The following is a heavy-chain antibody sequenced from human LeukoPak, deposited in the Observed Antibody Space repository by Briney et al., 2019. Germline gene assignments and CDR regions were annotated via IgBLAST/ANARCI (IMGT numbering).Heavy chain of an antibody. V-gene: IGHV3-74*01. J-gene: IGHJ4*02. CDR2: VKGDGRTT. D-gene: IGHD5-18*01. CDR1: GLTCSDFW. CDR3: ATGHSYGYDY. Sequence: GGYLRLSCAASGLTCSDFWMHWVRQTPGKGLVWVALVKGDGRTTIYADSVKGRFTISRDNAKNTLYLQMNSLRADDSGVYYCATGHSYGYDYWGQGVLVTVSS.